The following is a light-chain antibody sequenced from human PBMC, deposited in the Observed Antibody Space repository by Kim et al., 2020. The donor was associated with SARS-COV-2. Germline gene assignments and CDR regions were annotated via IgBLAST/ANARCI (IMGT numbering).Light chain of an antibody. CDR3: QKYNSAPRT. Sequence: SSVGDRVTITCRASQGISNYLAWYQQKPGKVPKLLIYAASTLQSGVPSRFSGSGSGTDFTLTISSLQPEDVATYYCQKYNSAPRTFGPGTKVDIK. V-gene: IGKV1-27*01. CDR1: QGISNY. J-gene: IGKJ3*01. CDR2: AAS.